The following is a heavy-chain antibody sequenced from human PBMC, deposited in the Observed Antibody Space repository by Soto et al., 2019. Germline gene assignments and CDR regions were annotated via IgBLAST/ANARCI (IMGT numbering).Heavy chain of an antibody. Sequence: PSETLSLTCTVSGGSISSSSYYWGWIRQPPGKGLEWIGSIYYSGSTYYNPSLKSRVTISVDTSKNQFSLKLSSVTAADTAVYYCARDPTIAAAGTNGMDVWGQGTTVTVSS. CDR2: IYYSGST. D-gene: IGHD6-13*01. CDR3: ARDPTIAAAGTNGMDV. V-gene: IGHV4-39*02. CDR1: GGSISSSSYY. J-gene: IGHJ6*02.